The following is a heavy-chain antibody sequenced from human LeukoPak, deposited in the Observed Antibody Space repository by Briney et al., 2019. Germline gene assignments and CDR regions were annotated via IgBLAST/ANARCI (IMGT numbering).Heavy chain of an antibody. D-gene: IGHD6-13*01. V-gene: IGHV3-23*01. Sequence: GGSLRLSCAASGFTFSSYAMSWVRQAPGKGLEWVSAISGSGGSTYYADSVKGRFTISRDNSKNTLYLQMNSLRAEDTAVYYCATLPIAAAGGYYYYYMDVWGKGTTVTVSS. J-gene: IGHJ6*03. CDR1: GFTFSSYA. CDR2: ISGSGGST. CDR3: ATLPIAAAGGYYYYYMDV.